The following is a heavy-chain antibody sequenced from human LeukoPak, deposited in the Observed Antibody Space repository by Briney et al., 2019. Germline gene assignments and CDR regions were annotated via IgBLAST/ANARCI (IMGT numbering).Heavy chain of an antibody. Sequence: GGSLRLSCAASGFTFSRYGIHWVRQAPGKGLEWVAVISTDGSQKFYADSVKGRFTVSRDNSKSTLYLQMSSLTAEDTAVYYCAKVVVAGTHYFDYWGQGTLVTVSP. CDR1: GFTFSRYG. J-gene: IGHJ4*02. V-gene: IGHV3-30*18. CDR2: ISTDGSQK. CDR3: AKVVVAGTHYFDY. D-gene: IGHD6-19*01.